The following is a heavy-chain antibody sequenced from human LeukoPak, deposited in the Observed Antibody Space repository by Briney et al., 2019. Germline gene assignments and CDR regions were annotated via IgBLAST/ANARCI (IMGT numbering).Heavy chain of an antibody. CDR2: IKQDRSEK. CDR3: ARDLGPAYIVPSYTDY. D-gene: IGHD5-12*01. V-gene: IGHV3-7*01. J-gene: IGHJ4*02. Sequence: GGSLRLSCAASGFTFSNYWMSWVRQAPGKGLEWVANIKQDRSEKYYVDSVKGRFTISRDNAKNSLYLQMNSLRADDTAVYYCARDLGPAYIVPSYTDYGGKETLVTVS. CDR1: GFTFSNYW.